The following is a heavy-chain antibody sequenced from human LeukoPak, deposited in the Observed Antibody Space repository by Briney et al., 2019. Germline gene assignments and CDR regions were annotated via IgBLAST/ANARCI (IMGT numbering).Heavy chain of an antibody. CDR1: GGSISSYY. D-gene: IGHD3-10*01. Sequence: SETLSLTRTVSGGSISSYYWSWIRQPPGKGLEWIGYIHYSGSANYNPSLKSRVTISVDTSKNQFSLKLSSVTAADTALYYCAIYAGSYPWFDPWGQGTLVTVSS. CDR2: IHYSGSA. J-gene: IGHJ5*02. CDR3: AIYAGSYPWFDP. V-gene: IGHV4-59*01.